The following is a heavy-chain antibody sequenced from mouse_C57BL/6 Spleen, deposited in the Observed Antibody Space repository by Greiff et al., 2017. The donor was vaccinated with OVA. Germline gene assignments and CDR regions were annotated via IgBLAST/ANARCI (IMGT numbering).Heavy chain of an antibody. CDR2: IYPGDGDT. J-gene: IGHJ2*01. D-gene: IGHD1-1*01. V-gene: IGHV1-82*01. CDR3: ARRGSGSSPFDY. Sequence: VQLVESGPELVKPGASVKISCKASGYAFSSSWMNWVKQRPGTGLEWIGRIYPGDGDTNYNGKFKDKATLTADKSSSTAYMQLSSLTSEDSAVYFCARRGSGSSPFDYWGQGTTLTVSS. CDR1: GYAFSSSW.